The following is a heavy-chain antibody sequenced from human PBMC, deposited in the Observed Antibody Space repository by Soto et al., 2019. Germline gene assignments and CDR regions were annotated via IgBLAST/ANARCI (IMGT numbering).Heavy chain of an antibody. J-gene: IGHJ5*02. V-gene: IGHV3-7*03. Sequence: GGSLRLSCAASGFTFSSYWMSWVRQAPGKGLEWVANIKQDGSEKYYVDPVKGRFTISRDNAKNSLYLQMNSLRAEDTAVYYCARDRSAYYYDSSGYYQRSGWFDPWGQGTLVTVSS. D-gene: IGHD3-22*01. CDR3: ARDRSAYYYDSSGYYQRSGWFDP. CDR2: IKQDGSEK. CDR1: GFTFSSYW.